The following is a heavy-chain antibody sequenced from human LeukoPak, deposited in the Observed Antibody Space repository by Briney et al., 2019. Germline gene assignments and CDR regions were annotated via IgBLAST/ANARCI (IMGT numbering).Heavy chain of an antibody. J-gene: IGHJ5*02. CDR1: GYSFTDYY. CDR2: INPKSGRT. CDR3: ARADFVDAGPYLIGP. V-gene: IGHV1-2*02. D-gene: IGHD3-3*01. Sequence: ASVRVSCKTSGYSFTDYYIHWVRQAPGQGLEWMGWINPKSGRTSSARKFQGGVTMTRDPSISTVYMDMAWLTSDDTAIYFCARADFVDAGPYLIGPWGQGTLVTVSS.